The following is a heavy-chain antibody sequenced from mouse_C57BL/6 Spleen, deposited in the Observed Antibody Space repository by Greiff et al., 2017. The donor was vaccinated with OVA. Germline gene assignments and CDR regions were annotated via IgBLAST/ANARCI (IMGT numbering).Heavy chain of an antibody. J-gene: IGHJ3*01. CDR2: ISSGGDYI. Sequence: VQLKESGEGLVKPGGSLKLSCAASGFTFSSYAMSWVRQTPEKRLEWVAYISSGGDYIYYADTVKGRFTISRDNARNTLYLQMSSLKSEDTAMYYCTREEYGNSAYWGQGTLVTVSA. CDR3: TREEYGNSAY. V-gene: IGHV5-9-1*02. CDR1: GFTFSSYA. D-gene: IGHD2-10*02.